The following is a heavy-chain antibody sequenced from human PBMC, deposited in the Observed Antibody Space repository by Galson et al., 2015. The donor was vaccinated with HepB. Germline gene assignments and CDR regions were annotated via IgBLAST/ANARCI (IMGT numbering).Heavy chain of an antibody. D-gene: IGHD6-19*01. Sequence: SLRFSCAASGFTFSSYGMHWVRQAPGKGLEWVAFIRYAGSNKYYANSVKGRITISRDNSKNTLYLQMNSLRAEDTAVYYCAKRAVATAALNYYYYYYGMDVWGQGTTVTVS. CDR3: AKRAVATAALNYYYYYYGMDV. V-gene: IGHV3-30*02. CDR1: GFTFSSYG. CDR2: IRYAGSNK. J-gene: IGHJ6*02.